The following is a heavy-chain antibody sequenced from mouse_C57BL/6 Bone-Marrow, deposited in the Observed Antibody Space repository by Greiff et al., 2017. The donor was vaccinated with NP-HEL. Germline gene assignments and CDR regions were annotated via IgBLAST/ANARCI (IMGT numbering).Heavy chain of an antibody. J-gene: IGHJ4*01. V-gene: IGHV1-55*01. Sequence: QVQLQQPGAELVKPGASVKMSCKASGYTFTSYWITWAKQRPGQGLEWIGDIYPGSGSTNYNEKFKSKATLTVDTSSSTAYMQLSSLTSEDSAVWYCARQYYGRSPRCAMDYWGQGTSVTVSS. D-gene: IGHD1-1*01. CDR1: GYTFTSYW. CDR3: ARQYYGRSPRCAMDY. CDR2: IYPGSGST.